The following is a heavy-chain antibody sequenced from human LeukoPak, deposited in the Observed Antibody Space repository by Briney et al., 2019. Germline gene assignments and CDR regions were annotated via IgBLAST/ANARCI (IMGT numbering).Heavy chain of an antibody. D-gene: IGHD4-17*01. CDR1: GFTFSSYA. V-gene: IGHV3-23*01. Sequence: PGGSLRLSCAASGFTFSSYAMSWVRQAPGKGLEWVSAISGSGGSTYYADSVKGRFTISRDNSKNTLYLQMNSLRAEDTAVYYCAKGVRVTTYGPPDPDAFDIWGQGTMVTVSS. CDR3: AKGVRVTTYGPPDPDAFDI. CDR2: ISGSGGST. J-gene: IGHJ3*02.